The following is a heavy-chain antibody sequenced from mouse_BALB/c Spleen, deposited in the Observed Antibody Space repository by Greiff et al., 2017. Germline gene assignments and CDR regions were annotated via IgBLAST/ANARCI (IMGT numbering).Heavy chain of an antibody. CDR1: GFSLTSYD. Sequence: VMLVESGPGLVAPSQSLSITCTVSGFSLTSYDISWIRQPPGKGLEWLGVIWTGGGTNYNSAFMSRLSISKDNSKSQVFLKMNSLQTDDTAIYYCVRAAYYGSSWGYAMDYWGQGTSVTVSS. D-gene: IGHD1-1*01. V-gene: IGHV2-9-2*01. J-gene: IGHJ4*01. CDR2: IWTGGGT. CDR3: VRAAYYGSSWGYAMDY.